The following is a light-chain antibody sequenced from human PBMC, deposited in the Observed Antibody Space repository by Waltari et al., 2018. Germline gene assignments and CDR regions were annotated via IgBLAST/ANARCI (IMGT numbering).Light chain of an antibody. V-gene: IGLV3-1*01. CDR2: QDT. CDR3: QAWDSSVV. Sequence: SYELTQPPSVSVSPGQTASITCSGDQSGAKYACWYQQRPGQSPVLVIYQDTKRPSGIPDRFSGSNSGNTATLTISGTQAMDEADYYCQAWDSSVVFGGGTKLTVL. J-gene: IGLJ2*01. CDR1: QSGAKY.